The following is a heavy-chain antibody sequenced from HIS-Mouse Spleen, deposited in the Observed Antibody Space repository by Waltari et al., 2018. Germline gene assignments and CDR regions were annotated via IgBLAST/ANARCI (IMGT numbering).Heavy chain of an antibody. CDR2: INPNSGGT. Sequence: QVQLAQSGPEVKTPGASVTFPCKASESTFTGPSLHWVRQAPGQGLEWMGWINPNSGGTNYAQKFQGRVTMTRDTSISTAYMELSRLRSDDTAVYYCARDSWAYAIEYFQHWGQGTLVTVSS. V-gene: IGHV1-2*02. D-gene: IGHD2-8*01. J-gene: IGHJ1*01. CDR3: ARDSWAYAIEYFQH. CDR1: ESTFTGPS.